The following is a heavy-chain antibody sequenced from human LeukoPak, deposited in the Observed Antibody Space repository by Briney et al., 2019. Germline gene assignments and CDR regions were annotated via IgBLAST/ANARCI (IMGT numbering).Heavy chain of an antibody. D-gene: IGHD3-22*01. CDR2: IKEDGTEK. CDR3: AREVVLSTSAWFEY. J-gene: IGHJ4*02. Sequence: GGSLRLSCAVSGFTFSSYWMSWDRQAPGKGLEWVANIKEDGTEKYYQDSVKGRFTISRDNAKNSLYLQMNSLRAEDTAVYYCAREVVLSTSAWFEYWGQGTLVTVSS. V-gene: IGHV3-7*01. CDR1: GFTFSSYW.